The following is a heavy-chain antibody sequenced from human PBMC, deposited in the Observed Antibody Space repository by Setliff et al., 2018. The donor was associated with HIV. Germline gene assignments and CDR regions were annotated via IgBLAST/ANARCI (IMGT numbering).Heavy chain of an antibody. Sequence: SVKVSCKASGGTLSTSAIGWLRQAPGQGLEWMGGFIPMFGITQYAPKFQGSVTITADESTSTVYMELNSLRSEDTAVYYCAGQKASEYSSSFWFDPWGQGTLVTVSS. CDR2: FIPMFGIT. CDR1: GGTLSTSA. V-gene: IGHV1-69*13. CDR3: AGQKASEYSSSFWFDP. J-gene: IGHJ5*02. D-gene: IGHD6-6*01.